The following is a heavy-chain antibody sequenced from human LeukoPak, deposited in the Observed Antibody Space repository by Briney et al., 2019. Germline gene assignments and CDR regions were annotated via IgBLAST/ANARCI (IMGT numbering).Heavy chain of an antibody. V-gene: IGHV3-30*02. CDR1: GFTFSSYG. Sequence: GGSLGLSCAASGFTFSSYGMHWVRQAPGKGLEWEAFIWYDGSNKYYADSVKGRFTISRDNSKNTLYLQMNSLRAEDTAVYYCSVVAPYEARDYWGQGTLVTVSS. D-gene: IGHD2-15*01. J-gene: IGHJ4*02. CDR2: IWYDGSNK. CDR3: SVVAPYEARDY.